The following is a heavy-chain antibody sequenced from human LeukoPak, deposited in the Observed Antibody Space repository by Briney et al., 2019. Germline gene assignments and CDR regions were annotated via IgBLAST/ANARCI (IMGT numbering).Heavy chain of an antibody. CDR2: INPNNGDT. V-gene: IGHV1-2*02. Sequence: ASVKVPCKASGYTFTGYYIHWVRQAPGQGLEWMGWINPNNGDTNYAQKFQGRVTMTRDTSISTAYMELSSLRSDDTAVYYCARRSTSSWSWFDPWGQGTLVTVSS. CDR1: GYTFTGYY. CDR3: ARRSTSSWSWFDP. D-gene: IGHD6-6*01. J-gene: IGHJ5*02.